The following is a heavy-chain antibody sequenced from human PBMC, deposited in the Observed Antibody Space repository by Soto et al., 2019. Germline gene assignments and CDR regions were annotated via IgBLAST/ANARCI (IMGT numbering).Heavy chain of an antibody. V-gene: IGHV1-69*12. J-gene: IGHJ6*02. CDR1: GGTFSSYA. D-gene: IGHD5-18*01. CDR3: ASHSYGYFPHYYHGMDV. Sequence: QVQLVQSGAEVKKPGSSVKVSCKASGGTFSSYASSWVRQAPGQGLEWMGGIIPIFGTANYAQKFQGRVTITADESTSTAYMELSSLRSEYTAVYYCASHSYGYFPHYYHGMDVCGQVTTVTVSS. CDR2: IIPIFGTA.